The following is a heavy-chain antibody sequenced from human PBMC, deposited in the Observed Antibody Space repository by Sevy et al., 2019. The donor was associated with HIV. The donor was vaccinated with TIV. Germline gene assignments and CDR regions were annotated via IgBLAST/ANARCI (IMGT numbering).Heavy chain of an antibody. Sequence: GGSLRLSCAASGFLFSTYGMHWVRQAPGKGLEWVGIIWYDGSKQYYADSVKGRFTISRDNSMDTMYLQMNSMRAEDTAVYFCGRGDYMYYHDAMDVRGQGTTVTVSS. J-gene: IGHJ6*02. CDR3: GRGDYMYYHDAMDV. CDR2: IWYDGSKQ. CDR1: GFLFSTYG. D-gene: IGHD4-17*01. V-gene: IGHV3-33*01.